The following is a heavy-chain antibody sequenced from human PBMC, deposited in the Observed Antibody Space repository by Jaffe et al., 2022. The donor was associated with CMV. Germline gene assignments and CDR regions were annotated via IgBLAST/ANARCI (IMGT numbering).Heavy chain of an antibody. Sequence: QVQLQQWGAGLLKPSETLSLTCAVYGGSFSGYYWSWIRQPPGKGLEWIGEINHSGSTNYNPSLKSRVTISVDTSKNQFSLKLSSVTAADTAVYYCARGGIAVAGTIYYWGQGTLVTVSS. CDR3: ARGGIAVAGTIYY. D-gene: IGHD6-19*01. J-gene: IGHJ4*02. V-gene: IGHV4-34*01. CDR2: INHSGST. CDR1: GGSFSGYY.